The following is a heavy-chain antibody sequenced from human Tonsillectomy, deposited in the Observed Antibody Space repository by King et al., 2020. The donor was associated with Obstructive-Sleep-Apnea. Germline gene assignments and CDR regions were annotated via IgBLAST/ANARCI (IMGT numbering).Heavy chain of an antibody. CDR3: AREGYYESSGYYYVAPLDY. CDR1: GFTFSSYA. V-gene: IGHV3-30*04. Sequence: VQLVESGGGVVQPGRSLRLSCAASGFTFSSYAMHWVRQAPGKGLEWVAVISYDGSNKYYADSVKGRFTISRDNSKNTLYLQMNSLRAEDTAVYYCAREGYYESSGYYYVAPLDYWGQGTLVTVSS. D-gene: IGHD3-22*01. J-gene: IGHJ4*02. CDR2: ISYDGSNK.